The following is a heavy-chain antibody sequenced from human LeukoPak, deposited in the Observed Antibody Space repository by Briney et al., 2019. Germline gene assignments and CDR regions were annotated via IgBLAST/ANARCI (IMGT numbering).Heavy chain of an antibody. CDR2: INHSGST. J-gene: IGHJ6*03. CDR1: GGSFSGYY. CDR3: ARARFYYYYYYMDV. Sequence: SETLSLTCAVYGGSFSGYYWSWIRQPPGKGLEWIGEINHSGSTNYNPSLKSRVTISVDTSKNQFSLKLSSVTAADMAVYYCARARFYYYYYYMDVWGKGTTVTVSS. V-gene: IGHV4-34*01.